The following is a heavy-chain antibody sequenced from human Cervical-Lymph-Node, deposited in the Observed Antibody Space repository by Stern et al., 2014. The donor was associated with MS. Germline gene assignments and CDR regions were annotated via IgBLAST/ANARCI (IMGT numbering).Heavy chain of an antibody. CDR1: GFTFSSYA. J-gene: IGHJ4*02. V-gene: IGHV3-30*01. Sequence: VQLVESGGGVVQPGRSLRLSCAASGFTFSSYAMHWVRQAPGKGLEWVAVISYDGSNKYYADSVKGRFPISRDNSKNTLYLQMNSLRAEDTAVYYCARGSGVDYWGQGTLVTVSS. CDR3: ARGSGVDY. CDR2: ISYDGSNK.